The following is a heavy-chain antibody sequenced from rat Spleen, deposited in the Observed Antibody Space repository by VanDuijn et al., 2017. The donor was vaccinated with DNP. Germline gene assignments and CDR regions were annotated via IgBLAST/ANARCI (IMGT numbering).Heavy chain of an antibody. CDR2: ISTGGGNT. D-gene: IGHD1-1*01. V-gene: IGHV5S13*01. J-gene: IGHJ2*01. CDR1: GFTYSNYV. CDR3: ASYYSGPFDY. Sequence: EVQLVESGGGLVQPGRSLKLSCAASGFTYSNYVMAWVRQAPTKGLEWVASISTGGGNTYYRDSVKGRFTISRDNAKNTLYLQMDSLRSEDTATYYCASYYSGPFDYWGQGVMVTVSS.